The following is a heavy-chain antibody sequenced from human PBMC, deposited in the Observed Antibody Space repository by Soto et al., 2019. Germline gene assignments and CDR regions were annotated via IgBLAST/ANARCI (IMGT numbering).Heavy chain of an antibody. CDR2: IYHSGST. CDR3: ARERPESGSYYYYYGMDV. CDR1: GYSISSGYY. J-gene: IGHJ6*02. D-gene: IGHD1-26*01. Sequence: PSETLSLTCAVSGYSISSGYYWGWIRQPPGKGLAWIGSIYHSGSTYYNPSLKSRVTISVDTSKNQFSLKLSSVTAADTAVYYCARERPESGSYYYYYGMDVWGQGTTVTVSS. V-gene: IGHV4-38-2*02.